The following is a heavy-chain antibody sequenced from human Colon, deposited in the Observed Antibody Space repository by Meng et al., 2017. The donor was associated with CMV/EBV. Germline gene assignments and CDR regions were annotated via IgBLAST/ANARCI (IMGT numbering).Heavy chain of an antibody. CDR3: ASDGLGYANCTRCTCYEY. CDR2: VNCNTGDT. CDR1: GYIFTNYY. D-gene: IGHD2-15*01. Sequence: ASVLVSCKASGYIFTNYYLHWVRQAPGQGLEWMGWVNCNTGDTMYAQKFQGRVAMTSDRSTSTVYMDLSSLRSDDTAFYYCASDGLGYANCTRCTCYEYWGQGALVTVSS. V-gene: IGHV1-2*02. J-gene: IGHJ4*02.